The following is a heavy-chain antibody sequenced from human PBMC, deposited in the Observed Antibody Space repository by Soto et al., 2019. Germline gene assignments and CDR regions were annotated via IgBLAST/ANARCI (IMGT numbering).Heavy chain of an antibody. D-gene: IGHD3-16*01. Sequence: EVQLVESGGGLVQPGGSLRLSCAASGFTFSTYWMTWVRQPPGKGLEWVANMDQDGSETYYVDSVRGRFTVSRDKAKNSLYLQMNSLRGEDTAVYYCVCGGNFFIDWGQGTLVTVSP. J-gene: IGHJ4*02. V-gene: IGHV3-7*01. CDR1: GFTFSTYW. CDR2: MDQDGSET. CDR3: VCGGNFFID.